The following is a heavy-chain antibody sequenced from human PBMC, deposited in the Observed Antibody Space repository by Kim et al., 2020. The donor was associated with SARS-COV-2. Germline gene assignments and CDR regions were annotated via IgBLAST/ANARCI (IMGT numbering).Heavy chain of an antibody. V-gene: IGHV3-30*07. CDR3: AVTATYISREVFYALDV. J-gene: IGHJ6*02. D-gene: IGHD6-13*01. Sequence: VGGRFTVSRDNSKNTLYLQMDSLRAEDTAVYYCAVTATYISREVFYALDVWGQGTTVTVSS.